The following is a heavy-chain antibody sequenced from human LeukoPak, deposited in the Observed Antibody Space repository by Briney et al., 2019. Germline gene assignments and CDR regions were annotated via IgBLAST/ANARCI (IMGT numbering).Heavy chain of an antibody. V-gene: IGHV3-7*01. CDR1: GLSLATYW. CDR3: ASEIRYCSGGTCYSDYFDN. Sequence: GGSLRLSCVDSGLSLATYWMSWVRQAPGKRVEWVANINRDGSEKYYVDSVKGRFTISRDNAKNSLYLQMNSLRAEDTAVYYCASEIRYCSGGTCYSDYFDNWGQGTLVTVSS. D-gene: IGHD2-15*01. CDR2: INRDGSEK. J-gene: IGHJ4*02.